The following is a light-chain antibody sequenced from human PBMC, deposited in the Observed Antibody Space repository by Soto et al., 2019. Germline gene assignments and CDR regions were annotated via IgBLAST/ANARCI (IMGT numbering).Light chain of an antibody. CDR1: QDIKNY. CDR3: QQLNDYPFA. V-gene: IGKV1-9*01. CDR2: AAF. Sequence: DIQLTQSPSFLSASVGGRVTITCRASQDIKNYLAWYQQKPGKAPNLLIYAAFTLQSGVPSRFSGSGSGTEFTLTISSLQPEDFETYYCQQLNDYPFAFGPGTKVDI. J-gene: IGKJ3*01.